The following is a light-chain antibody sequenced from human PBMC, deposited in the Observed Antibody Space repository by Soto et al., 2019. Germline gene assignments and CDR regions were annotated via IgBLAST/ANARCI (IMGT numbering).Light chain of an antibody. Sequence: EIVMTQSPATLSVSPGERATLSCRASQSVSSNLAWYQQKPGQAPRLLIYGASTRATGIPARFSGSGSGTEFTLTISSLQSEDFATYYCQKYNSFWTFGQGTKVDIK. J-gene: IGKJ1*01. CDR1: QSVSSN. CDR3: QKYNSFWT. CDR2: GAS. V-gene: IGKV3-15*01.